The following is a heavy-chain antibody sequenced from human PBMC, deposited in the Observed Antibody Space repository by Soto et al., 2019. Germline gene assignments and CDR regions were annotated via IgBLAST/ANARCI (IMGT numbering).Heavy chain of an antibody. J-gene: IGHJ6*02. D-gene: IGHD1-26*01. Sequence: QVQLVQSGAEVKKPGASVKVSCKASGYTFTSYGISWVRQAPGQGLEWMGWISAYNGNTNYAQKLQVRVTMTTDTSTSTAYMELRSLRSDDTAVYYCARDRRIVGATVGGMDVWGQGTTVTVSS. CDR2: ISAYNGNT. V-gene: IGHV1-18*01. CDR1: GYTFTSYG. CDR3: ARDRRIVGATVGGMDV.